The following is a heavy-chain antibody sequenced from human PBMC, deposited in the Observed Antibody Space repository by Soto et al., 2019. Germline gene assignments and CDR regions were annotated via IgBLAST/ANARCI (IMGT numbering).Heavy chain of an antibody. J-gene: IGHJ6*02. V-gene: IGHV3-30*18. CDR2: ISYDGSNG. Sequence: QVQLVESGGGVVQPGRSLRLSCGASGFIFSSYAMHWVRQEPGKGLEWVALISYDGSNGYYADSVKGRFTISRDISKNTLYLQMNSLRDEDTATYYCAKTKKSFGSASEFYAMDVWGQGTTVTVSS. D-gene: IGHD6-6*01. CDR1: GFIFSSYA. CDR3: AKTKKSFGSASEFYAMDV.